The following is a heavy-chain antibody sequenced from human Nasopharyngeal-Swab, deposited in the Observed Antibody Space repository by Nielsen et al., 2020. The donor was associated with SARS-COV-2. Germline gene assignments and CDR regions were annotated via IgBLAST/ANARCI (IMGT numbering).Heavy chain of an antibody. CDR2: ISYDGSNK. Sequence: GESLKISCAASGFTFSSYAMSWVRQAPGKGLEWVAVISYDGSNKYYADSVKGRFTISRDNSKNTLYLQMNSLRAEDTAVYYCAREGTMVRSWSMDVWGQGTTVTVSS. D-gene: IGHD3-10*01. J-gene: IGHJ6*02. CDR1: GFTFSSYA. CDR3: AREGTMVRSWSMDV. V-gene: IGHV3-30-3*01.